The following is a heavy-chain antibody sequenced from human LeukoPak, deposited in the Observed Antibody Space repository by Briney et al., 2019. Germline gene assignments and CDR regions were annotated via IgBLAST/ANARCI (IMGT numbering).Heavy chain of an antibody. Sequence: SETLSLTCTVSGGSISSSSYYWGWIRQPPGKGLEWIGTCYYSGSTYYNPSLKSRVNISVDTSKNQFSLKLSSVTAADTAVYYCARARGYSYGYPDYWGQGTLVTVSS. CDR3: ARARGYSYGYPDY. J-gene: IGHJ4*02. D-gene: IGHD5-18*01. CDR2: CYYSGST. CDR1: GGSISSSSYY. V-gene: IGHV4-39*07.